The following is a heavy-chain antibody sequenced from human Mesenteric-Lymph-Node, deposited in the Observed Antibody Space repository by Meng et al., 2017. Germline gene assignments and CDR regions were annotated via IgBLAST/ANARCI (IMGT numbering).Heavy chain of an antibody. J-gene: IGHJ4*02. CDR3: ARVDYDSSGYYYVVRPYYFDY. V-gene: IGHV3-66*02. Sequence: GESLKISCAASGFTVSNNYMTWVRQAPGKGLHWVSVIYSGGNTYYADSVKGRFTISRDNSKNTLYLQMNSLRAEDTAVYYCARVDYDSSGYYYVVRPYYFDYWGQGTLVTVSS. CDR1: GFTVSNNY. D-gene: IGHD3-22*01. CDR2: IYSGGNT.